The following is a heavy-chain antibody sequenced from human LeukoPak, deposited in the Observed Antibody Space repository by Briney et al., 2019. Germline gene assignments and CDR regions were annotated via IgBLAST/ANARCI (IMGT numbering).Heavy chain of an antibody. CDR1: GFNVAAYA. CDR3: AIAYESGSFYRAFAY. J-gene: IGHJ4*02. Sequence: GGSLRLSCAASGFNVAAYAMYWVRQPPGKSLEWVSLISGDSDNKYSAASVKGRFTISRDNSKNSLYLQMNSLTSEDTALYYCAIAYESGSFYRAFAYWGQGALVTVSS. V-gene: IGHV3-43*02. CDR2: ISGDSDNK. D-gene: IGHD3-10*01.